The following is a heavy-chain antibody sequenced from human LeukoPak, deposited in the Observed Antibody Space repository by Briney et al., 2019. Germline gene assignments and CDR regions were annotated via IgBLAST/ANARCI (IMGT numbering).Heavy chain of an antibody. D-gene: IGHD3-10*01. CDR1: GGSISSSTYH. CDR3: ARYMSSDGAFDI. J-gene: IGHJ3*02. Sequence: PSETLSLTCTGSGGSISSSTYHWCWIRQPPGKGLEWIGSIYYSGTTYYNPSLKSRVTISVDTSKNQFSLKVSSVTAADTAVYYCARYMSSDGAFDIWGQGTMVTVSS. V-gene: IGHV4-39*01. CDR2: IYYSGTT.